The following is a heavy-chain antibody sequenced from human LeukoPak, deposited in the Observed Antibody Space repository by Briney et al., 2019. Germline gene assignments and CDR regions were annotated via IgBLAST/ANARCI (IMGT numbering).Heavy chain of an antibody. J-gene: IGHJ4*02. CDR2: ISYDGSNK. V-gene: IGHV3-30*03. CDR1: GFTFSSYG. Sequence: PGGSLRLSCAASGFTFSSYGMHWVRQAPGKGLEWVAVISYDGSNKYYADSVKGRFTISRDNSKNTLYLQMNSLRAEDTAVYYCASTAASPPEDYWGQGTLVTVSS. CDR3: ASTAASPPEDY. D-gene: IGHD6-13*01.